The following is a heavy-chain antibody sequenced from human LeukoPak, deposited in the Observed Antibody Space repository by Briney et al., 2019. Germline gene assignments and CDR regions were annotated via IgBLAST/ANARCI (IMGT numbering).Heavy chain of an antibody. D-gene: IGHD3-3*01. CDR2: ISSSSGTI. V-gene: IGHV3-48*01. CDR1: GFTFSTYS. Sequence: GGSLRLSCAASGFTFSTYSMNWLRQAPGKGLEWVSYISSSSGTIFYADSVRGRFTISRDNANNSLYLQMNSLRAEDTAVYYCARTPYYDFWSGPPGWFDPWGQGTLVTVSS. CDR3: ARTPYYDFWSGPPGWFDP. J-gene: IGHJ5*02.